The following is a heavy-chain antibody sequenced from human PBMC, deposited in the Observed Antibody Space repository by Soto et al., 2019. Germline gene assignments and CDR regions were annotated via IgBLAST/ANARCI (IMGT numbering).Heavy chain of an antibody. V-gene: IGHV4-59*01. D-gene: IGHD2-15*01. CDR3: ARDDTVVTPKSYYYYGMDV. CDR1: GGSISSYY. J-gene: IGHJ6*02. Sequence: SETLSLTCTVSGGSISSYYWSWIRQPPGKGLEWIGYIYYSGSTNYNPSLKSRVTISVDTSKNQFSLKLSSVTAADTAVYYCARDDTVVTPKSYYYYGMDVWGQGTTVTVS. CDR2: IYYSGST.